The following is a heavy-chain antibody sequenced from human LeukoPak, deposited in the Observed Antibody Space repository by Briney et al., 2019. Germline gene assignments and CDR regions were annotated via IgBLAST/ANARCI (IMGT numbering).Heavy chain of an antibody. CDR3: TRHPDAFDI. J-gene: IGHJ3*02. CDR2: IRSKANSYAT. Sequence: GGSLRLSCAASGFTFSGSAMHWVRQASGKGLAWVGRIRSKANSYATAYAASVKGRFTISRDDSKNTAYLQMNSLKTEDTAVYYCTRHPDAFDIWGQGTMVTVSS. CDR1: GFTFSGSA. V-gene: IGHV3-73*01.